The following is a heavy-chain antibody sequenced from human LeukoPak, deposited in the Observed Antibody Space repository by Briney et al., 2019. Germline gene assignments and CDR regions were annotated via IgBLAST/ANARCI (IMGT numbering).Heavy chain of an antibody. CDR2: ISYSGGYI. V-gene: IGHV3-21*01. CDR1: GFTFSSYS. Sequence: GRSLRLSCAASGFTFSSYSMNWARQAPGEGLEWVSSISYSGGYIYYADSVKGRFTISRDNAKNSRYLQMNGLRAEDTAVYNCARDGGYSYGYRAFDIWGQGTMVTASS. D-gene: IGHD5-18*01. J-gene: IGHJ3*02. CDR3: ARDGGYSYGYRAFDI.